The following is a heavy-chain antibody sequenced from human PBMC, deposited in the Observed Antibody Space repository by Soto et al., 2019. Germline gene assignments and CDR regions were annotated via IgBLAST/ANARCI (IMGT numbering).Heavy chain of an antibody. CDR3: ARAWGFSSGWYGSFSY. Sequence: SQTLSLTCAISGGSVSSNRAAWNRIRQSPSRGLEWLGRTYYRSKWYNDYAVSVKSRITINPDTSKNQFSLQLNSVTPEDTAVYYCARAWGFSSGWYGSFSYWGQGTLVTVSS. J-gene: IGHJ4*02. V-gene: IGHV6-1*01. D-gene: IGHD6-19*01. CDR1: GGSVSSNRAA. CDR2: TYYRSKWYN.